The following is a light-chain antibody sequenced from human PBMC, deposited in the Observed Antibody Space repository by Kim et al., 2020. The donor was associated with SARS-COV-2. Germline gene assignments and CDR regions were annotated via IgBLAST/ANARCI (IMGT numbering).Light chain of an antibody. J-gene: IGLJ3*02. Sequence: GQEVTLSCSGSTSNIGRGVVFWYQQRPGAAPKLLIYNTNVRPSGVPDRFSGSKSGTSASLAISGLRSDDEADYYCATWDDNLSGALFGGGTQLTVL. CDR1: TSNIGRGV. CDR3: ATWDDNLSGAL. CDR2: NTN. V-gene: IGLV1-47*01.